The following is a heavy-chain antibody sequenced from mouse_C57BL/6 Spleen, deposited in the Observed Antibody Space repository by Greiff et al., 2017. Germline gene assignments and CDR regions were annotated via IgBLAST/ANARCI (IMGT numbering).Heavy chain of an antibody. CDR1: GYSFTGYY. Sequence: EVQLQQSGPELVKPGASVKISCKASGYSFTGYYMHWVKQSSEKSLEWIGEINPSTGGTSYNQKFKGKATLTVDKSSSTAYMQLKSLTSEDSAVYYCARPHYYGSSSHWYFDVWGTGTTVTVSS. V-gene: IGHV1-43*01. CDR3: ARPHYYGSSSHWYFDV. CDR2: INPSTGGT. J-gene: IGHJ1*03. D-gene: IGHD1-1*01.